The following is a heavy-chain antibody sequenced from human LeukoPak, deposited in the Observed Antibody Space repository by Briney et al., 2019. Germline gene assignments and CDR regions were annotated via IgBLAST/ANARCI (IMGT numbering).Heavy chain of an antibody. V-gene: IGHV4-34*01. Sequence: SETLSLTCAVYGGSFSGYYWSWIRQPPGKGLEWIGEINHSGSTNYNPSLKSRVTMSVDTSKNQFSLKLSSVTAADTAVYYCVRGLGSVNNWFDPWGQGTLVTVSS. D-gene: IGHD3-16*01. CDR3: VRGLGSVNNWFDP. J-gene: IGHJ5*02. CDR1: GGSFSGYY. CDR2: INHSGST.